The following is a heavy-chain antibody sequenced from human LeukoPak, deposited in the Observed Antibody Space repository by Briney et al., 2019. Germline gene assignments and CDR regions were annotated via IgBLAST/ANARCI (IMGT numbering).Heavy chain of an antibody. V-gene: IGHV3-7*01. CDR2: IGKDGTGN. J-gene: IGHJ4*02. D-gene: IGHD2/OR15-2a*01. CDR3: ARDLDFYATDY. Sequence: GGSLRLSCAASGFTFSSYSMNWVRQAPGKGLEWVANIGKDGTGNHYVDSVKGRFTISRDNAKNSVYLEMNSLRADDTAIYYCARDLDFYATDYWGQGTLVTVSS. CDR1: GFTFSSYS.